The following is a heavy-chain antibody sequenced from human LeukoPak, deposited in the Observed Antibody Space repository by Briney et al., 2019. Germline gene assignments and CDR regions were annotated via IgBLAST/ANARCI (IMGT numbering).Heavy chain of an antibody. J-gene: IGHJ4*02. Sequence: SGGSLRLSCAASGSTFSSYWMSWVRQAPGKGLEWVANIKQDGSEKYYVDSVKGRFTISRDNAKNSLYLQMNSLRAEDTAVYYCANTLRPTYYYDSSGYYPFGYWGQGTLVTVSS. CDR3: ANTLRPTYYYDSSGYYPFGY. CDR1: GSTFSSYW. V-gene: IGHV3-7*01. D-gene: IGHD3-22*01. CDR2: IKQDGSEK.